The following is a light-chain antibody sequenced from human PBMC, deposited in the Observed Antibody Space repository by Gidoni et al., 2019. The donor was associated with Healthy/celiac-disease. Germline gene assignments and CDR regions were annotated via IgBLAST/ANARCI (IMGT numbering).Light chain of an antibody. V-gene: IGLV1-40*01. CDR1: SSNIGAGYD. CDR2: GNS. CDR3: QSYDSSLSGPDVV. Sequence: QSVLTPPPSVSGAPGQRVTISCTGSSSNIGAGYDVHWYQQRPGTAPKLLIYGNSNRPSGVPDRFSGSKSGTSASLAITGLQAEDEADYYCQSYDSSLSGPDVVFGGGTKLTVL. J-gene: IGLJ2*01.